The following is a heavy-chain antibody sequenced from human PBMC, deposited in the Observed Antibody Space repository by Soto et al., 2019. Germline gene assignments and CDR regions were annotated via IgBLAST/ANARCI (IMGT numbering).Heavy chain of an antibody. Sequence: SETLSLTCTVSGGSISSSSYYWGWIRQPPGKGLEWIGSIYYSGSTYYNPSLKSRVTISVDTSKNQFSLKLSSVTAADTAVYYCARLSDGYCSSTSCYSYYYYYMDVWGKGTTVTVSS. CDR1: GGSISSSSYY. D-gene: IGHD2-2*01. V-gene: IGHV4-39*01. CDR2: IYYSGST. CDR3: ARLSDGYCSSTSCYSYYYYYMDV. J-gene: IGHJ6*03.